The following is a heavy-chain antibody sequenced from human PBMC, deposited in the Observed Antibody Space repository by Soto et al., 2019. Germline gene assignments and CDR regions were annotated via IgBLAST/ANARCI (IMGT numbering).Heavy chain of an antibody. Sequence: PLETLSLTCTVSGGSISSGGYYWSWIRQHPGKGLEWIGYIYYSGSTYYNPSLKSRVTISVDTSKNQFSLKLSSVTAADTAVYYCASSYGDYLPFDYWGQGTLVTSPQ. D-gene: IGHD4-17*01. CDR1: GGSISSGGYY. CDR3: ASSYGDYLPFDY. CDR2: IYYSGST. V-gene: IGHV4-31*03. J-gene: IGHJ4*02.